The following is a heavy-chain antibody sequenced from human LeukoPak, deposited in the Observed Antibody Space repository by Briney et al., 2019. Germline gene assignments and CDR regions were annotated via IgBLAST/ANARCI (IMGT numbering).Heavy chain of an antibody. Sequence: GGSLRLSCVASGFTFSSFWMSWVRQAPGKVLEFVANIDQDGSVRNYVDSVKGRFIISRDNAKNSLYLQMDSLRAEDTAVYFCARDPGSSSFDYWGLGTPVTVSS. V-gene: IGHV3-7*01. CDR3: ARDPGSSSFDY. CDR1: GFTFSSFW. D-gene: IGHD6-13*01. CDR2: IDQDGSVR. J-gene: IGHJ4*02.